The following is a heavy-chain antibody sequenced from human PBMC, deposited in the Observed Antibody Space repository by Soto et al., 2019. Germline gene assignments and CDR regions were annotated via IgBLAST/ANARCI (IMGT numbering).Heavy chain of an antibody. J-gene: IGHJ4*02. D-gene: IGHD3-3*01. CDR1: GGSVTSGSYY. CDR3: AILDPRRFFDY. CDR2: IYYSGST. Sequence: QVQLQESGPGLVKPSETLSLTCTVSGGSVTSGSYYWSWIRQPPGKGLEWIGYIYYSGSTIYNPSLKSRLTISVDTSKNPFSLRLTSATAADTAVYYCAILDPRRFFDYWGQGSLVTVSS. V-gene: IGHV4-61*01.